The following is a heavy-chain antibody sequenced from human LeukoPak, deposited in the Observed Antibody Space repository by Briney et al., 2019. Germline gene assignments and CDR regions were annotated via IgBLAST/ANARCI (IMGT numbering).Heavy chain of an antibody. CDR3: AKVHLPVGATAVGHYFDY. V-gene: IGHV3-9*01. J-gene: IGHJ4*02. Sequence: GGSLRLSCVASGFTFDDFAMHWVRQAPGKGLEWVSGISWNSGNIDYADSVKGRFTISRDNAKNSLYLQMNSLGREDTALYYCAKVHLPVGATAVGHYFDYWGQGSLVTVSS. D-gene: IGHD1-26*01. CDR1: GFTFDDFA. CDR2: ISWNSGNI.